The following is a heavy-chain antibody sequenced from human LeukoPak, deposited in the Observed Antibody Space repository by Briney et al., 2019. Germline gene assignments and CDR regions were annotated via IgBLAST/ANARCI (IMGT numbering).Heavy chain of an antibody. CDR1: VGSLSSSSYY. D-gene: IGHD3-10*01. V-gene: IGHV4-39*01. Sequence: SETLSLTCTDSVGSLSSSSYYWGWIRQPPGKGLEWIGSVYYSGSTYYNPSLKSRATISVDTPKNQLSLKLSSVTAADTAVYYCATTPKMVHYYGSGIDYWGQGTLVTVSS. CDR3: ATTPKMVHYYGSGIDY. J-gene: IGHJ4*02. CDR2: VYYSGST.